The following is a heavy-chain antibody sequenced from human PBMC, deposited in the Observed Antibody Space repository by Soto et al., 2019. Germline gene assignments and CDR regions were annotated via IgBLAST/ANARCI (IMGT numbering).Heavy chain of an antibody. J-gene: IGHJ4*02. CDR2: IYWDDDK. CDR1: GFSLITIGVG. CDR3: AHSFDLMVATRYFDY. D-gene: IGHD2-8*01. Sequence: SGPTLGNATQTLTLTCTFSGFSLITIGVGVGWIRQPPGKALEWLALIYWDDDKRYSPSLKSRLTITKDTSKNQVVLTMTNMDPVDTATYYCAHSFDLMVATRYFDYWGQGTLVTVSS. V-gene: IGHV2-5*02.